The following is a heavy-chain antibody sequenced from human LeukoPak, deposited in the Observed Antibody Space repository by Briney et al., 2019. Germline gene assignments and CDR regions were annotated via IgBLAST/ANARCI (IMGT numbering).Heavy chain of an antibody. V-gene: IGHV3-53*01. CDR3: ARDARYGRTGY. J-gene: IGHJ4*02. D-gene: IGHD3-16*02. CDR2: IYSGGST. CDR1: GFTLSSNY. Sequence: GGSLRLSCAASGFTLSSNYMSWVRQAPGKGLEWVSVIYSGGSTYYAASVTGRFTISRDNSKNTLYLQMNSLRAEDTAVYYCARDARYGRTGYWGQGTLVTVSS.